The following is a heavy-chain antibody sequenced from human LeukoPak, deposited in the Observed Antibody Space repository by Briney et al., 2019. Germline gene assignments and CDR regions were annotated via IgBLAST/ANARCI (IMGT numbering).Heavy chain of an antibody. CDR3: ARADSSNWYWFDP. Sequence: ASVNVSCKASGYTFTAYFIHWLRQAPGQGLEWMGLINPNSGGTNYAHKFQGRVSMTRDTSITTAYMELSSLRSDDTALYYCARADSSNWYWFDPWGQGTLVTVSS. CDR2: INPNSGGT. CDR1: GYTFTAYF. V-gene: IGHV1-2*07. J-gene: IGHJ5*02. D-gene: IGHD6-13*01.